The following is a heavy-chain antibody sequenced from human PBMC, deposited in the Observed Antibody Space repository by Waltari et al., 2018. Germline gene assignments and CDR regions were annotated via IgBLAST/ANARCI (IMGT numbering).Heavy chain of an antibody. D-gene: IGHD6-19*01. V-gene: IGHV3-74*01. CDR2: TNSDGSSA. CDR3: ARGRIAVAGFDY. J-gene: IGHJ4*02. Sequence: EVQLVESGGGLVQPGGSLRLSCAASGFTFSNYWVHWVRQAPGRGWVWVSRTNSDGSSASYADSVKGRFTISRDNAKNTLYLQMNSLRAEDTAVYYCARGRIAVAGFDYWGQGTLVTVSS. CDR1: GFTFSNYW.